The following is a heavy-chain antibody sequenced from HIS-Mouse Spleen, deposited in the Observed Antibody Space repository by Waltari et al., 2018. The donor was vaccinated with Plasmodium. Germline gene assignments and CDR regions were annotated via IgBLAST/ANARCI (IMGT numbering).Heavy chain of an antibody. Sequence: QVQLVESGGGLVKPGGSLRLSCAASGFPFSDSYISWIRQATGKGLEWVSYISSSGSTIYYADSVKGRFTISRDNAKNSLYLQMNSLRAEDTAVYYCARDTYGGSYRDYWGQGTLVTVSS. CDR3: ARDTYGGSYRDY. D-gene: IGHD1-26*01. CDR2: ISSSGSTI. J-gene: IGHJ4*02. V-gene: IGHV3-11*01. CDR1: GFPFSDSY.